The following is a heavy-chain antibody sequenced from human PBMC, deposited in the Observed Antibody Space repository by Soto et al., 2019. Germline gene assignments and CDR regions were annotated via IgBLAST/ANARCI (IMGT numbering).Heavy chain of an antibody. Sequence: QVQLVQSGAEVKKPGASGRVSCKAPGNTFTSYGITWVRQAPGQGLEWWGWISAYNGNTNYAQKLQGRVTMTTDTSTSTAYMELRSLRSDDTAVYYCARVPLRDCSGGSCYPKDWGQGTLVTVSS. CDR3: ARVPLRDCSGGSCYPKD. J-gene: IGHJ4*02. D-gene: IGHD2-15*01. CDR2: ISAYNGNT. V-gene: IGHV1-18*01. CDR1: GNTFTSYG.